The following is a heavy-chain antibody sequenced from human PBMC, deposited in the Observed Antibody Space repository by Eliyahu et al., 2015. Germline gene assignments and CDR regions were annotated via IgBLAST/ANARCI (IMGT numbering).Heavy chain of an antibody. V-gene: IGHV1-69*04. CDR2: IIPILGVT. Sequence: QVQLVQSGSEVKKPGSSVKVSCKASGDPLSSYAVSWVRQAPGQGLEWMGRIIPILGVTNYAQKFQGRLTLTADKSTHTAYMDLDSLQSDDTAVYYCARESRGQWPLPGFEPWGQGTLVTVSS. CDR1: GDPLSSYA. CDR3: ARESRGQWPLPGFEP. J-gene: IGHJ5*02. D-gene: IGHD6-19*01.